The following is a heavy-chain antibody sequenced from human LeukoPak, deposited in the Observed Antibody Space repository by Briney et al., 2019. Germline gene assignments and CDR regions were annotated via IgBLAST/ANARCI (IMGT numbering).Heavy chain of an antibody. Sequence: PSETLSLTCTVSGGSISSYYWSWIRQPPGEGLEWIGYIYYSGSTNYNPSLKSRVTISVDTSKNQFSLKLSSVTAADTAVYYCARLLRCSGGSCYGRAAFDIWGQGTMVTVSS. V-gene: IGHV4-59*01. D-gene: IGHD2-15*01. J-gene: IGHJ3*02. CDR1: GGSISSYY. CDR2: IYYSGST. CDR3: ARLLRCSGGSCYGRAAFDI.